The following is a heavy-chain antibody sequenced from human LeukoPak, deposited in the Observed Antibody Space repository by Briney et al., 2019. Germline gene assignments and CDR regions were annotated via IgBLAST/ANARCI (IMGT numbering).Heavy chain of an antibody. V-gene: IGHV3-7*03. Sequence: PGGSLRLSCTASGFTFSGAWMTWVRQAPGKGLEWVANIREDGTEKNYVDSVKGRFTISRDDAKNSLYLQMHSLRPEDTALYYCAKRSAAGTVGYFDYWGQGTLVTVSS. J-gene: IGHJ4*02. D-gene: IGHD6-13*01. CDR2: IREDGTEK. CDR1: GFTFSGAW. CDR3: AKRSAAGTVGYFDY.